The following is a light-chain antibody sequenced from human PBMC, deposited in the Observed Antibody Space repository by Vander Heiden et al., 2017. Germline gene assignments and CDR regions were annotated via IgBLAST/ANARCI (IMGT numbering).Light chain of an antibody. Sequence: SALTHAASVSGSPGQSITISCTRTSSDVGSYNLVSWYQQHPGKAPKLMIYEVSKRPSGVSNRFSGSKSGNTASLTISGLQADDEADYYCCSYAGSSSVIFGGGTKVTVL. V-gene: IGLV2-23*02. CDR1: SSDVGSYNL. CDR3: CSYAGSSSVI. J-gene: IGLJ2*01. CDR2: EVS.